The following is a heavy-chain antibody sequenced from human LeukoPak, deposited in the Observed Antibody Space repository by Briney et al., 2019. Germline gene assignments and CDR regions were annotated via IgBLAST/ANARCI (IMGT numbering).Heavy chain of an antibody. Sequence: QAGGSLRLSCAASGFTFSSYSMNWVRQAPGKGLEWVSYISSSSSTIYYADSVKGRFTISRDNAKNSLYLQMNSLRAEDTAVYYCARAVLDFWSGYFELFDYWGQGTLVTVPS. V-gene: IGHV3-48*01. CDR3: ARAVLDFWSGYFELFDY. CDR2: ISSSSSTI. J-gene: IGHJ4*02. CDR1: GFTFSSYS. D-gene: IGHD3-3*01.